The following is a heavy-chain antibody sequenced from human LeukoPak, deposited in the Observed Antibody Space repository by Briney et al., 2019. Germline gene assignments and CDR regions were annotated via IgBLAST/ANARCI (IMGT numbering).Heavy chain of an antibody. V-gene: IGHV3-23*01. J-gene: IGHJ4*02. CDR3: VKADSSGWYGAYYFDF. CDR2: VVGSGVTT. Sequence: GGSLRLSCAASGFTVSSNYMSWVRQAPGKGLERVSAVVGSGVTTWYADSAKGRFTVSRDNSRNTVYLQMNSLRADDTAVYYCVKADSSGWYGAYYFDFWGQGIPVTVSS. CDR1: GFTVSSNY. D-gene: IGHD6-19*01.